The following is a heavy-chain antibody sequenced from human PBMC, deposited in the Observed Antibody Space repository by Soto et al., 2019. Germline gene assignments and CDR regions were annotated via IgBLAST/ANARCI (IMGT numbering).Heavy chain of an antibody. V-gene: IGHV5-51*01. J-gene: IGHJ6*02. CDR3: ARTVEFLDCISTSCHHYYYGMDV. Sequence: PGESLKISCKGSGYSFTNYWIGWVRQMPGKGLEWMGIIYPGDSDTRYSPSFQGQVTISADKSISTAYLQWSSLKASDTAMYYCARTVEFLDCISTSCHHYYYGMDVWGQGTTVTVSS. D-gene: IGHD2-2*01. CDR2: IYPGDSDT. CDR1: GYSFTNYW.